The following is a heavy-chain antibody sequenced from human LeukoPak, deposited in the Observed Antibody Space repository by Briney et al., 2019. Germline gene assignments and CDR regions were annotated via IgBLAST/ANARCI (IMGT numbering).Heavy chain of an antibody. CDR1: GFTFSSNG. CDR2: INSDGSST. CDR3: ARGYCSGGSCSLDY. D-gene: IGHD2-15*01. J-gene: IGHJ4*02. Sequence: GGSLRLSCAASGFTFSSNGMHWVRQAPGKGLVWVSRINSDGSSTSYADSVKGRFTISRDNAKNTLYLQMNSLRAEDTAVYYCARGYCSGGSCSLDYWGQGTLVTVSS. V-gene: IGHV3-74*01.